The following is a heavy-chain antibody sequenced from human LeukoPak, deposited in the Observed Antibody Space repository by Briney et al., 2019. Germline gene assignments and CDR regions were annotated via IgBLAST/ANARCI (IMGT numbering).Heavy chain of an antibody. CDR3: ARTQYNEYPSNYYYYMDV. Sequence: GGSLRLSCAGSGFIFSDYYMNWIRQAPGRGLEWVSYISSGGTTIYYADSVRGRFIISRDNAKNSLYLQMNSLRAEDTAVYYCARTQYNEYPSNYYYYMDVWGRGTTVTVSS. V-gene: IGHV3-11*04. D-gene: IGHD1-14*01. J-gene: IGHJ6*03. CDR1: GFIFSDYY. CDR2: ISSGGTTI.